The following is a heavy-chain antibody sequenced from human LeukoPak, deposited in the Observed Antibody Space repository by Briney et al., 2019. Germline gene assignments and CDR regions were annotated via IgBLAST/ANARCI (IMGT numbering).Heavy chain of an antibody. CDR3: ARDSAGNDY. D-gene: IGHD6-13*01. V-gene: IGHV3-7*01. CDR1: GFTFSTYW. J-gene: IGHJ4*02. Sequence: GGSLRLSCAASGFTFSTYWMSWVRQAPGKGLQWVANIKQDGSEKYYVDSVKGRFTISRDNAKNSLYLQMNSLRAEDTAMYYCARDSAGNDYWGQGTLVTVSS. CDR2: IKQDGSEK.